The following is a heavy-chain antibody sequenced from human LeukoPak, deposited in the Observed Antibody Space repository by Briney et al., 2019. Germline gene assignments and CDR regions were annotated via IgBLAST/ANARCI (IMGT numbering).Heavy chain of an antibody. V-gene: IGHV3-30*04. CDR2: MIYDGSEK. D-gene: IGHD5-24*01. CDR3: ARELQRTYGMDV. Sequence: GGSLKLSCAASGFTFSGSAMHWVRQAPGKGLEWVAVMIYDGSEKYYADSVKGRFTISGDNSKNTLYLQMNSLRAEDAAVYYCARELQRTYGMDVWGQGTTVTVSS. J-gene: IGHJ6*02. CDR1: GFTFSGSA.